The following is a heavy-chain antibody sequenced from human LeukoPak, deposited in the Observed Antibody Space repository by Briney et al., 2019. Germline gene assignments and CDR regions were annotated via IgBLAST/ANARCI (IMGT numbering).Heavy chain of an antibody. Sequence: GGSLRLSCAASGFTFSTCAMSWVRQAPGKGLEWVSTISGGGRSTDYADSVKGHFTISRDNSKNTLYLQMNSLRAEDTAVHYCARERYFDYWGQGTLVTVSS. CDR1: GFTFSTCA. V-gene: IGHV3-23*01. J-gene: IGHJ4*02. CDR3: ARERYFDY. CDR2: ISGGGRST.